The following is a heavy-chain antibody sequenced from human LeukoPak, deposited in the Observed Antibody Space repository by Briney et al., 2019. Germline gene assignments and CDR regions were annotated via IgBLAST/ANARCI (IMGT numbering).Heavy chain of an antibody. V-gene: IGHV3-7*01. CDR2: IRQDGTEK. CDR1: EFSFSSVW. J-gene: IGHJ4*02. D-gene: IGHD4-23*01. Sequence: SGGSLRLSSAPSEFSFSSVWMSWVRQAPGKGLEWVANIRQDGTEKDYVDSVKGRFTISRDNAKNSLYLQMNSLRAEDTAVYYSARYQRLRWISAYWGQGALVTVSS. CDR3: ARYQRLRWISAY.